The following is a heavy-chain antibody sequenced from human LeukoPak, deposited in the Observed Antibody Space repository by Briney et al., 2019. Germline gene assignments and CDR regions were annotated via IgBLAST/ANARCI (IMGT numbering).Heavy chain of an antibody. CDR1: GGSSSGYY. CDR3: ARDCSSTSCYKNI. CDR2: INQSGNT. V-gene: IGHV4-34*01. D-gene: IGHD2-2*02. J-gene: IGHJ3*02. Sequence: PSETLSLTCAVYGGSSSGYYWSWIRQPPGKGLEWIGEINQSGNTNQNPSLKSRVTISIDTSKNQFSLKLNSVTAADTAVYYCARDCSSTSCYKNIWGQGTMVTVSS.